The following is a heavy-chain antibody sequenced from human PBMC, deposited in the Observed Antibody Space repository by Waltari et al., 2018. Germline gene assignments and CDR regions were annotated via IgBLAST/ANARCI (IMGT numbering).Heavy chain of an antibody. CDR1: GYYFATYW. CDR3: ARLAHSGTYYSHYFYYMDV. J-gene: IGHJ6*03. D-gene: IGHD1-26*01. CDR2: IFPRDSDT. V-gene: IGHV5-51*01. Sequence: EVQLVQSGAEVKKPGESLTISCQGSGYYFATYWIGWVRQVPGKGLEWMGVIFPRDSDTTYSPSFQGQVTSSANTTINTAYLHWSSLKASDTAIYYCARLAHSGTYYSHYFYYMDVWGKGTTVTVSS.